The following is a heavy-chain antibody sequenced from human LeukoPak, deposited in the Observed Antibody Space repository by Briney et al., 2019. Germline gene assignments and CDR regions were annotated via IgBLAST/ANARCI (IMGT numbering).Heavy chain of an antibody. CDR3: ARALPSSYYYFDY. CDR2: KSSSGNSI. D-gene: IGHD6-13*01. V-gene: IGHV3-48*03. CDR1: GFTDISYE. J-gene: IGHJ4*02. Sequence: PGGSLRLFCAASGFTDISYEMNWVRQAPGKGLECFSYKSSSGNSIFYADSVKGRFTISRDNAKNSLCLEMYSLRAEDTAVYYCARALPSSYYYFDYWGQGTLVTVSS.